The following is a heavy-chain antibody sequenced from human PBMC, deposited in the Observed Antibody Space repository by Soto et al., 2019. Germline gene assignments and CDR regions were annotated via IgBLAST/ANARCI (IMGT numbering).Heavy chain of an antibody. V-gene: IGHV3-15*01. J-gene: IGHJ3*02. CDR3: TTAFTMVRGVPKDI. Sequence: GSLRLSCAASGFTFSNAWMSWVRQAPGKGLEWVGRIKSKTDGGTTDYAAPVKGRFIISRDDSKNTLYLQMNSLKAEDTALYYCTTAFTMVRGVPKDIWGQGTMVTVSS. CDR1: GFTFSNAW. CDR2: IKSKTDGGTT. D-gene: IGHD3-10*01.